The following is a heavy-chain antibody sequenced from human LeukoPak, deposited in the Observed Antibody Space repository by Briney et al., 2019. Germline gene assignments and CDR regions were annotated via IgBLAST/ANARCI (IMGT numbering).Heavy chain of an antibody. CDR2: IWYDGSNK. D-gene: IGHD3-10*01. CDR1: GFTFSSYG. Sequence: GGSLRLSCAASGFTFSSYGMHWVRQAPGKGLEWVAVIWYDGSNKYYADSVKGRFTISRDNSKNTLYLQMNSLRAEDTAVYYCASWFGELYTFDYWGQGTLVTVSS. CDR3: ASWFGELYTFDY. J-gene: IGHJ4*02. V-gene: IGHV3-33*01.